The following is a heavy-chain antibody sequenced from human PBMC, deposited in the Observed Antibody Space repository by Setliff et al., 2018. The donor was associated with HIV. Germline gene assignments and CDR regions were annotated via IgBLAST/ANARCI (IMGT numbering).Heavy chain of an antibody. Sequence: PSETLSLTCTVSGGSMSSSGPGYYWGWVRQTPGGGLEWIGGVYYRGRTYYNPSLKSRVTISVDTSKNQSSLRLTSMAAADTAMYYCARSQPDTIFGVVTFDCWGQGKMVTVSS. CDR3: ARSQPDTIFGVVTFDC. J-gene: IGHJ4*02. V-gene: IGHV4-39*01. D-gene: IGHD3-3*01. CDR1: GGSMSSSGPGYY. CDR2: VYYRGRT.